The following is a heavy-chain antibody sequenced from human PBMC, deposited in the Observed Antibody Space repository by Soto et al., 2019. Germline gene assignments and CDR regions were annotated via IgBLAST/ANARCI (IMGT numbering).Heavy chain of an antibody. J-gene: IGHJ4*02. D-gene: IGHD3-10*01. CDR3: ARSKYYYGSGSYYKFDY. Sequence: ASVKVSCKGSGYTFTSYGSSWVRQAHGQGLEWMGWINPNSGGTNYAQKFQGWVTMTRDTSISTAYMELSRLRSDDTTVYYCARSKYYYGSGSYYKFDYWGQGTLVTVSS. V-gene: IGHV1-2*04. CDR2: INPNSGGT. CDR1: GYTFTSYG.